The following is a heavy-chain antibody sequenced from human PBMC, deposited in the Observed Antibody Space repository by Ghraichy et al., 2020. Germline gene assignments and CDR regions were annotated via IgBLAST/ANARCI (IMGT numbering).Heavy chain of an antibody. CDR2: IYYSGST. V-gene: IGHV4-59*01. D-gene: IGHD1-26*01. CDR3: ATGILGADYFFDY. J-gene: IGHJ4*02. Sequence: SETLSLTCTVSGDSISSYSWSWIRQPPGKGLEWIGYIYYSGSTKYNPSLKSRVTISADTSKNQVYLKVRSVTAADTAVYYCATGILGADYFFDYWGQGSLFTFSS. CDR1: GDSISSYS.